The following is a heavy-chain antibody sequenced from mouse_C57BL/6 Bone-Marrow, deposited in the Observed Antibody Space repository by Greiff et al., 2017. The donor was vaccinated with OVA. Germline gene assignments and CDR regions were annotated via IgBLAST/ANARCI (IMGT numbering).Heavy chain of an antibody. J-gene: IGHJ3*01. V-gene: IGHV1-50*01. CDR2: IDPSDSYT. CDR1: GYTFTSYW. Sequence: VQLQQPGAELVKPGASVKLSCTASGYTFTSYWMQWVKQRPGQGLEWIGEIDPSDSYTNYNQKFKGKATLTVDTSSSTAYMQLNSLTSEDSAVYYGASAVFAYWGQGTLVTVSA. CDR3: ASAVFAY.